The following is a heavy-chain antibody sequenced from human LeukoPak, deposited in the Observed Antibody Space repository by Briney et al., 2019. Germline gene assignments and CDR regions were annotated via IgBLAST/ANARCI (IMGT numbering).Heavy chain of an antibody. CDR2: INPNSGGT. CDR3: ARVSSASGAFDI. V-gene: IGHV1-2*02. J-gene: IGHJ3*02. D-gene: IGHD6-25*01. Sequence: GASVKVSCKASGYTFTGYFLHWVRQAPGQGLEWMGWINPNSGGTNYAQKFQGRVTMTRDTSISAAYMDLSSLRFDDTAMYYCARVSSASGAFDIWGQGTMVTVSS. CDR1: GYTFTGYF.